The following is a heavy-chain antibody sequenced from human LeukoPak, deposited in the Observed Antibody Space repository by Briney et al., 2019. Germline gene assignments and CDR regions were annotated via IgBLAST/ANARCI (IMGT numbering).Heavy chain of an antibody. D-gene: IGHD3-16*01. J-gene: IGHJ6*02. Sequence: SETLSLTCTVSGGSISSGGYYWSWIRQHLGKGLEWIGYIYYSGSTYYNPSLKSRVTISVDTSKNQFSLKLSSVTAADAAVYYCARGGLGPDYYYYGMDVWGQGTTVTVSS. CDR2: IYYSGST. V-gene: IGHV4-31*03. CDR1: GGSISSGGYY. CDR3: ARGGLGPDYYYYGMDV.